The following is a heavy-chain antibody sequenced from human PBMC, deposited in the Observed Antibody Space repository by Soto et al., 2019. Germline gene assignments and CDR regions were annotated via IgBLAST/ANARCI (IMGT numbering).Heavy chain of an antibody. J-gene: IGHJ6*02. CDR3: ARRIPFGYGMDV. CDR1: GFTFSSYA. Sequence: EVQLVESGGGLVQPGGSLRLSCAASGFTFSSYAMHWVRQAPGKGLEYVSDITSNGGNTDYASSVKGRFTISRDHSKTPLYLQMGSLRAEEMAVYYCARRIPFGYGMDVWGQGTTVTVSS. CDR2: ITSNGGNT. V-gene: IGHV3-64*01. D-gene: IGHD2-21*01.